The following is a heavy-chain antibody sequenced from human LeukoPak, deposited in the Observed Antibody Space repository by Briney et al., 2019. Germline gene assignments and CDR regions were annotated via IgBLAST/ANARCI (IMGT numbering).Heavy chain of an antibody. CDR1: GFTFDDYG. J-gene: IGHJ4*02. CDR2: ISPRGGGT. D-gene: IGHD7-27*01. CDR3: GRDLAWGAFDY. V-gene: IGHV3-23*01. Sequence: SGGSLRLSCAASGFTFDDYGMSWVRQAPGKGLEWLSGISPRGGGTYYADSVKGRFTISRDDSKNTLSLQMNSLRVEDTAVYYCGRDLAWGAFDYWGQGTLVTVSS.